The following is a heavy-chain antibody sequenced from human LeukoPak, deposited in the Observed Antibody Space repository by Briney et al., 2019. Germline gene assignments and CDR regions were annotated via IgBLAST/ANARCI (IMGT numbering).Heavy chain of an antibody. CDR2: ISCYNGDT. V-gene: IGHV1-18*01. CDR3: ARDPSNTSGHNAWFDY. D-gene: IGHD2-15*01. Sequence: EASVKVSCKASGYTFTRHGISWVRQAPGQGLEWMGWISCYNGDTHYAQNYQGRLTMTTDTSTSTAYMELRSLRSDDTAVYYCARDPSNTSGHNAWFDYWAREPCSPSPQ. J-gene: IGHJ4*02. CDR1: GYTFTRHG.